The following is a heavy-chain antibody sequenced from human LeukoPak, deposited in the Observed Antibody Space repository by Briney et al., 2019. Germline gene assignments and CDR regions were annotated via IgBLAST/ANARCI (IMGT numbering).Heavy chain of an antibody. V-gene: IGHV1-69*05. D-gene: IGHD5-18*01. CDR3: AREAGSGYGFFDY. CDR2: IIPIFGTA. J-gene: IGHJ4*02. Sequence: SVKVSCKASGGTFSSYAISWVRQSPGQGLEWMGGIIPIFGTANYAQKFQGRVTITTDESTSTAYMELSSLRSEDTAVYYCAREAGSGYGFFDYWGQGTLVTVSS. CDR1: GGTFSSYA.